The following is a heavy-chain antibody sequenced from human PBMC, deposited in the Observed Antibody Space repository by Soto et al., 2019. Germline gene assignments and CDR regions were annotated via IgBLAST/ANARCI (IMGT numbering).Heavy chain of an antibody. CDR3: ARLEMATFQMRDY. CDR1: GGSIISGGYY. D-gene: IGHD5-12*01. V-gene: IGHV4-31*03. CDR2: IYYSGST. Sequence: LSLTCTVSGGSIISGGYYWSWIRQHQGKGLEWIGYIYYSGSTYYNPSLKSRVTISVDTSKNQFSLKLSSVTAADTAVYYCARLEMATFQMRDYWGQGTLVTVSS. J-gene: IGHJ4*02.